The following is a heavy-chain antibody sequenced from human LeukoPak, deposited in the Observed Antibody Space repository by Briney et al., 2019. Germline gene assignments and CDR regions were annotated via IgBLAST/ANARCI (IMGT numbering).Heavy chain of an antibody. J-gene: IGHJ4*02. Sequence: GGSLRLSCAASGFTFSSYWMGWVRQAPGKGLEWVANIDQDGSEKYYVDSVKGRFTISRDNAKNSLYLQMNSLRAEDTAVYYCVTVVTATVFVYWGQGTLVTVSP. V-gene: IGHV3-7*03. CDR1: GFTFSSYW. CDR3: VTVVTATVFVY. D-gene: IGHD2-15*01. CDR2: IDQDGSEK.